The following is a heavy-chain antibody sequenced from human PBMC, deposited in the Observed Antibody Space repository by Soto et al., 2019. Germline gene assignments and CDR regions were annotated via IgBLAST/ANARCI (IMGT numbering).Heavy chain of an antibody. J-gene: IGHJ5*02. CDR2: IQMSGTT. V-gene: IGHV4-4*07. CDR3: AKDRSTMRWFDP. Sequence: QVRLQESGPGLVKPSETLSLTCAVSGASVRSYHWSWIRQAAGKGLEWIGRIQMSGTTNYNPSLKTRVTMSLDTSKNEGSLRMTSVTAADTAVYFCAKDRSTMRWFDPWGQGILVTVSS. CDR1: GASVRSYH. D-gene: IGHD1-1*01.